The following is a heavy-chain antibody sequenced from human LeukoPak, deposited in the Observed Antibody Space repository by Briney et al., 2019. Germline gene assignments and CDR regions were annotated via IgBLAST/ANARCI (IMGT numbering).Heavy chain of an antibody. Sequence: ASVRVSCKASGYTFTSYGISWVRQAPGQGLEWMGWFNPENGNTNYAQKVQGRVTMTADTSTSTSYMELRSLRSDDTAVYYCAREHSSSWDQFDYWGQGTLVTVSS. CDR2: FNPENGNT. V-gene: IGHV1-18*01. CDR1: GYTFTSYG. D-gene: IGHD6-13*01. CDR3: AREHSSSWDQFDY. J-gene: IGHJ4*02.